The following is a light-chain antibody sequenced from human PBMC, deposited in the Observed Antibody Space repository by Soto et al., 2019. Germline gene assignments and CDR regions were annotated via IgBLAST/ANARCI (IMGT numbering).Light chain of an antibody. J-gene: IGKJ5*01. CDR2: DIS. V-gene: IGKV3-11*01. Sequence: EIMVTQSPTTLSVCPGGRTTFSRRTSQSLTTDLAWYQQKPGQAPRLLIYDISIRAAAIPARFSGSGSGTDFTLTVSSLEPEDFALYYCQQRSNRITFGQGTRLEIK. CDR1: QSLTTD. CDR3: QQRSNRIT.